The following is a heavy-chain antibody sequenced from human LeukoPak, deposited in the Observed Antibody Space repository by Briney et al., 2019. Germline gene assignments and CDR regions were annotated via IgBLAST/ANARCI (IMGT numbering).Heavy chain of an antibody. V-gene: IGHV4-30-2*01. Sequence: SETLSLTCAVSGGSISSGGYSWRWIRQPPGKGLEWIGYIYHSGSTYYNPSLKSRVTISVDRSKNQFSLKLSSVTAGDTAVYYCARFSGDDAFDIWGQGTMVTVSS. CDR2: IYHSGST. CDR3: ARFSGDDAFDI. J-gene: IGHJ3*02. D-gene: IGHD3-10*01. CDR1: GGSISSGGYS.